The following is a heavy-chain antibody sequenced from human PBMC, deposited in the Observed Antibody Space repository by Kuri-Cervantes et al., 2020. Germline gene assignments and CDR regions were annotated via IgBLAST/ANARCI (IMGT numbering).Heavy chain of an antibody. V-gene: IGHV3-23*01. D-gene: IGHD6-13*01. CDR2: ISGSGGST. Sequence: GESLKISCAASGFTFSSYAMSWVRQAPGKGLEWVSAISGSGGSTYYADSVKGRFTISRDNSKNTLYLQMNSLRAEDTAVYYCARDPAANYFDYWGQGTLVTVSS. J-gene: IGHJ4*02. CDR3: ARDPAANYFDY. CDR1: GFTFSSYA.